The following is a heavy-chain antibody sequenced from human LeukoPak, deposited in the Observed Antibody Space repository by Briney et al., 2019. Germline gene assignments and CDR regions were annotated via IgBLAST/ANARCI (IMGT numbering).Heavy chain of an antibody. D-gene: IGHD3-22*01. J-gene: IGHJ4*02. V-gene: IGHV4-39*01. CDR3: VRLSYYERSLPPL. Sequence: SETLSLTCTVSGDFISSSNYYWGWIRQPPGKGLDWIGNIYYTGKTYYNPSLYGRVTISTDTSNNQFSLELSSVTGTATAVYYSVRLSYYERSLPPLWGQGTLVIVSS. CDR2: IYYTGKT. CDR1: GDFISSSNYY.